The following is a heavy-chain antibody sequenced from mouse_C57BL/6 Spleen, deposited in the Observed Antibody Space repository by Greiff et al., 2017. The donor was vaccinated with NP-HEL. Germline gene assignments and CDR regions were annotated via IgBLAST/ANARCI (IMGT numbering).Heavy chain of an antibody. J-gene: IGHJ4*01. CDR2: IDPNSGGT. CDR1: GYTFPSFW. Sequence: QVQLQQPGAELVKPGASVKLSCKASGYTFPSFWMYWVKQRPGRGLEWLGRIDPNSGGTKYNEKFKSKATLTVDKPSSTGYMQLSSQTSEDSAVYYCARGRGHTMDYWGQGTSVTVSS. D-gene: IGHD3-3*01. V-gene: IGHV1-72*01. CDR3: ARGRGHTMDY.